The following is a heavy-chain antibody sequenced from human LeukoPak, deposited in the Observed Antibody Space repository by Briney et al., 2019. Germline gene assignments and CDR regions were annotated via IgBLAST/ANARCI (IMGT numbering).Heavy chain of an antibody. CDR1: GFTFSGFD. J-gene: IGHJ4*02. D-gene: IGHD6-13*01. Sequence: PGGSLRLSCAASGFTFSGFDMYWVRQAPGKGLEWVAVISHDGSHTQHADSVKGRFTISRDNSKRTLYLQMNSLRPEDTAVYYCARGRKEAAADYYFDHWGQGTLVTVSS. V-gene: IGHV3-30*03. CDR2: ISHDGSHT. CDR3: ARGRKEAAADYYFDH.